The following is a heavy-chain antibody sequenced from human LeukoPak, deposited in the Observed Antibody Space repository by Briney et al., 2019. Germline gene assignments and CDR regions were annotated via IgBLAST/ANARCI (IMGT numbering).Heavy chain of an antibody. CDR3: VRDRDYAFDF. V-gene: IGHV3-48*02. CDR1: GFTFSYYS. J-gene: IGHJ3*01. CDR2: SNTDGTI. Sequence: GGSLRLSCAASGFTFSYYSMNWVRQAPGKGLEWISYSNTDGTISYADSVKGRFTISRDNAENSLYLQMNSLRDEDTAVYFCVRDRDYAFDFWGQGTMVTATS.